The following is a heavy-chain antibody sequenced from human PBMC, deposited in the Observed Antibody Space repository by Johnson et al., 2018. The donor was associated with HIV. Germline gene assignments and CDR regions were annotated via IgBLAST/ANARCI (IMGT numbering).Heavy chain of an antibody. CDR2: LKSKVDGGTT. CDR3: TSRGGFGAVDAFDI. D-gene: IGHD3-16*01. V-gene: IGHV3-15*01. J-gene: IGHJ3*02. CDR1: GFPFSNAW. Sequence: VQLVESGGGLVKPGGSLRLSCRASGFPFSNAWMNWVRQAPGKGLEWVGRLKSKVDGGTTDYAAPVKDRFTISKDDSKNIAYLQMNSLRIEDTAVYYCTSRGGFGAVDAFDIWGQGTMVTVSS.